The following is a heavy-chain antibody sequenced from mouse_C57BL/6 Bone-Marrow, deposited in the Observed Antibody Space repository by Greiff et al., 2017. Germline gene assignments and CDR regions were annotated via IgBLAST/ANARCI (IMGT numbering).Heavy chain of an antibody. V-gene: IGHV5-16*01. D-gene: IGHD1-1*01. CDR2: INYDGSST. CDR3: VSHYGSSPFAY. Sequence: EVQRVESEGGLVQPGSSMKLSCTASGFTFSDYYMAWVRQVPEKGLEWVANINYDGSSTYYLDSLKSRFIISRDNAKNILYLQMSSLKSEDTATYYCVSHYGSSPFAYWGQGTLVTVSA. J-gene: IGHJ3*01. CDR1: GFTFSDYY.